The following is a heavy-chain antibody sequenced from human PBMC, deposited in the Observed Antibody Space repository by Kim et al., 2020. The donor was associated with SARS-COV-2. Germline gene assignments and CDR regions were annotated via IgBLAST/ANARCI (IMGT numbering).Heavy chain of an antibody. J-gene: IGHJ4*02. Sequence: GRFTISRDNAKNSLYLQMNSLRDEDTAVYYCARDTPEYYDYVWGSYSFDYWGQGTLVTVSS. D-gene: IGHD3-16*01. V-gene: IGHV3-48*02. CDR3: ARDTPEYYDYVWGSYSFDY.